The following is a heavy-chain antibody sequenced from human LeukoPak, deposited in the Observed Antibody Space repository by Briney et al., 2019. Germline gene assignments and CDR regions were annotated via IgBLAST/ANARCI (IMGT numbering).Heavy chain of an antibody. Sequence: SETLSLTCAVYGGSFSGYYWSWIRQPPGKGLEWIGEINHSGSTNYNPSLKSRVTISVDTSKNQFSLKLSSVTAADTAVYYCARYSSGWYRGRFFDYWGQGTLVTVSS. D-gene: IGHD6-19*01. CDR2: INHSGST. CDR3: ARYSSGWYRGRFFDY. J-gene: IGHJ4*02. CDR1: GGSFSGYY. V-gene: IGHV4-34*01.